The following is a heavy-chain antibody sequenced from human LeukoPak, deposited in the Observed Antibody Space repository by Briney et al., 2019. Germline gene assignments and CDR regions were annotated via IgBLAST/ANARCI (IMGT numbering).Heavy chain of an antibody. Sequence: PGGSLRLSCAASGFTFDDYAMPWVRQAPGKGLEWVSGISWNSGSIGYADSVKGRFTISRDDAKNSLYLQMNSLRAEDTALYYCAKSVSALRNYYGMDVWGQGTTVTVSS. CDR3: AKSVSALRNYYGMDV. CDR2: ISWNSGSI. CDR1: GFTFDDYA. J-gene: IGHJ6*02. V-gene: IGHV3-9*01. D-gene: IGHD1-14*01.